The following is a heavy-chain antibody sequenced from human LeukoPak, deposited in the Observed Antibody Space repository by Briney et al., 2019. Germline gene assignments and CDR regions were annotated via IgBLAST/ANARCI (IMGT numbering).Heavy chain of an antibody. CDR1: GGSFSGYY. J-gene: IGHJ4*02. CDR2: INHSGST. Sequence: PSETLSLTCAVYGGSFSGYYWSWIRQPPGKGLEWIGEINHSGSTNYNPSLKSRVTMSVDTSKNQFSLKLSSATAADTAVYYCARGRGYSSGWYFDYWGQGTLVTFSS. V-gene: IGHV4-34*01. D-gene: IGHD6-19*01. CDR3: ARGRGYSSGWYFDY.